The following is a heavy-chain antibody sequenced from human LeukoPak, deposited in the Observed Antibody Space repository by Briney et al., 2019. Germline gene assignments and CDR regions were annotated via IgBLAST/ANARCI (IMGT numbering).Heavy chain of an antibody. Sequence: SETLSLTCTVSGGSISSYYWSWIRQSPGKGLEWIGYIYNTGSTNYNPSLKSRVTISVDTSKNQFSLKLSSVTAADTAVYYCARNTLLRFLEQDYYGMDVWGQGTTVTVSS. J-gene: IGHJ6*02. CDR3: ARNTLLRFLEQDYYGMDV. D-gene: IGHD3-3*01. CDR2: IYNTGST. V-gene: IGHV4-59*08. CDR1: GGSISSYY.